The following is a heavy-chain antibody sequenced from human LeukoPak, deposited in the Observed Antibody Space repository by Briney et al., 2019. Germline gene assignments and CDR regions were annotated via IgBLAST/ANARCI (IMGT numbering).Heavy chain of an antibody. V-gene: IGHV3-30*18. J-gene: IGHJ6*02. Sequence: GRSLRLSCAASGFTFSSYGMHWVRQAPGKGLEWVAVISYDGSHNYNADSVKGRFTISRDNSKNTLYLQMNSLRAEDTAVYYCAKVRDYYYYGMDVWGQGTTVTVSS. CDR2: ISYDGSHN. CDR3: AKVRDYYYYGMDV. CDR1: GFTFSSYG. D-gene: IGHD3-22*01.